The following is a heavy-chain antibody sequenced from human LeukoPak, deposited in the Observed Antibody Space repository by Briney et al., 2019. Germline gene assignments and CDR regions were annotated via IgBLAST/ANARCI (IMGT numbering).Heavy chain of an antibody. Sequence: QTGGSLRLSCAASGFTFSSYGMHWVRQAPGKGLEWVAVISYDGSNKYYADSVKGRFAISRDNSKNTFYLQMNSLRAEDTAVYYCAKPGLVVPAVGYFDYWGQGTLVTVSS. V-gene: IGHV3-30*18. CDR2: ISYDGSNK. D-gene: IGHD2-2*01. CDR1: GFTFSSYG. CDR3: AKPGLVVPAVGYFDY. J-gene: IGHJ4*02.